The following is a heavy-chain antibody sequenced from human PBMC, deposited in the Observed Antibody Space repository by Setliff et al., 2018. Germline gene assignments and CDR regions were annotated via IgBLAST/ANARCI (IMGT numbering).Heavy chain of an antibody. D-gene: IGHD2-15*01. CDR3: ARGPEVVVAAPHSWVY. V-gene: IGHV4-61*09. CDR2: IYTSGST. J-gene: IGHJ4*02. CDR1: GGSISSGIYY. Sequence: PSETLSLTCTVSGGSISSGIYYWSWIRQPAGKGLEWIGHIYTSGSTNYNPSLKSRVTIAVDTSKNQFSLELSSVTAADTAVYYCARGPEVVVAAPHSWVYWGQGTLVTVSS.